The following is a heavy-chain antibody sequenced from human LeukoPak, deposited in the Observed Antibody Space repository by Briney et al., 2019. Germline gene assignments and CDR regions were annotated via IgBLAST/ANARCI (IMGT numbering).Heavy chain of an antibody. J-gene: IGHJ3*02. CDR2: ISSSSSCI. Sequence: GGSLRLSCAASGFTFSSYCMNWVRQAPGKGLEWVSAISSSSSCIYYADSVKGRFTISRDNAKNSLYLQMNSLRAEDTAVYYCARGRICSGVSYLPLAFDIWGQGTMVTVSS. CDR3: ARGRICSGVSYLPLAFDI. V-gene: IGHV3-21*01. CDR1: GFTFSSYC. D-gene: IGHD2-15*01.